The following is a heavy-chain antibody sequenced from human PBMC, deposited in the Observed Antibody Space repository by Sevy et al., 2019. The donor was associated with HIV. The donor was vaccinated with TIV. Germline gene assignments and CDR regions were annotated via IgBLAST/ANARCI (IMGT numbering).Heavy chain of an antibody. CDR1: GYTFTSQW. Sequence: GESLKISCKGSGYTFTSQWIAWVRQMPGKGLEWMGIFYPDDSDTRYSPSFQGHVTISADKSISTAYLQWRSLKASDTAMYYCASGHQIIALRPDYWGQGTLVTVSS. CDR2: FYPDDSDT. J-gene: IGHJ4*02. V-gene: IGHV5-51*01. D-gene: IGHD6-6*01. CDR3: ASGHQIIALRPDY.